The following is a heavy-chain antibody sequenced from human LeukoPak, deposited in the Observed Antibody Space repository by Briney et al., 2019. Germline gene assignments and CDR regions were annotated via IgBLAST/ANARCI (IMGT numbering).Heavy chain of an antibody. J-gene: IGHJ4*02. CDR2: MNPKSGNT. CDR3: ARDEDDYFDY. V-gene: IGHV1-8*01. Sequence: ASVKVSCKASGYSFSSHDINWVRQATGQGLEWMGWMNPKSGNTDHAQKFQGRVTMSRDTSISTAYMELSRLRSDDTAVYYCARDEDDYFDYWGQGTLVTVSS. CDR1: GYSFSSHD.